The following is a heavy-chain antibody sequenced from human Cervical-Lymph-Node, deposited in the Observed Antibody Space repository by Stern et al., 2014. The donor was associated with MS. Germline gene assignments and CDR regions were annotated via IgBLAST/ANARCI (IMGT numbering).Heavy chain of an antibody. D-gene: IGHD6-13*01. Sequence: VQLVQSGAEVKKPGSSVKVSCKASGGSFSMDSISWVRQAPGQGLEWMGGITPMFGKSTYAQKVKGRVTTTADVSTSTAYMELTSLRSEDTAVYFCARDQGGIADSWGQGTLVIVSS. CDR1: GGSFSMDS. V-gene: IGHV1-69*01. J-gene: IGHJ4*02. CDR3: ARDQGGIADS. CDR2: ITPMFGKS.